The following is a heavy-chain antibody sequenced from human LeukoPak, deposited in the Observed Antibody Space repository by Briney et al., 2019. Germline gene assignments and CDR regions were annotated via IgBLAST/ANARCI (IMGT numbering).Heavy chain of an antibody. D-gene: IGHD2-2*01. CDR2: INPSGGST. CDR1: GYTFTSYY. J-gene: IGHJ6*03. Sequence: ASVKVSCKASGYTFTSYYMHWVRQAPGQGLEWMGIINPSGGSTSYAQKFQGRVTMTRDTSTSTAYMELRSLRSDDTAVYYCARLVVPAAVYYMDVWGKGTTVTVSS. V-gene: IGHV1-46*01. CDR3: ARLVVPAAVYYMDV.